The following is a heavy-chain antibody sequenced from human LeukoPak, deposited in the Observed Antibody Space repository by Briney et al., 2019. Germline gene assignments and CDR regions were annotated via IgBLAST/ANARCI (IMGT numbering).Heavy chain of an antibody. CDR3: ARDLGGSYSYYYYYYMDV. J-gene: IGHJ6*03. V-gene: IGHV4-4*07. D-gene: IGHD1-26*01. Sequence: ASETLSLTCTVSGGSISSYYWSWIRQPAGKGLEWIGRIYTSGSTNYNPSLKSRVTISVDTSKNQFSLKLSSVTAADTAVYYCARDLGGSYSYYYYYYMDVWGKGTTVTISS. CDR2: IYTSGST. CDR1: GGSISSYY.